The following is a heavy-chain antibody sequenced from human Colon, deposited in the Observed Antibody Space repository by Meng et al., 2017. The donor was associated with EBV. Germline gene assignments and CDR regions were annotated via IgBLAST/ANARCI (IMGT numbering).Heavy chain of an antibody. CDR2: IFHSGLT. J-gene: IGHJ2*01. CDR3: MRDLLVLEKNEV. V-gene: IGHV4-4*02. CDR1: GGSISSSNW. Sequence: QVQLQESGPGLVKPSETLSPTCAVSGGSISSSNWWGWVRQSPEKGLEWIGEIFHSGLTNYNPSLQSRVTISVDKSKNQFSLEVTSVTAADTAIYYCMRDLLVLEKNEVWGRGTLVTVSS. D-gene: IGHD1-1*01.